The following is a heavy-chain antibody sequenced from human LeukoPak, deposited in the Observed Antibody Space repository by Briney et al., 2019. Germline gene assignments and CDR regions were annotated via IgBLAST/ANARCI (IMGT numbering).Heavy chain of an antibody. CDR3: ARRLWIRYDSSGYYPEFDY. CDR1: GGSISSSSYY. J-gene: IGHJ4*02. Sequence: PSGTLSLTCTVSGGSISSSSYYWGWIRQPPGEGLEWIGSIYYSGSTYYNPSLKSRVTISVDTSKNQFSRKLSSVTAADTAVYYCARRLWIRYDSSGYYPEFDYWGQGTLVTVSS. CDR2: IYYSGST. D-gene: IGHD3-22*01. V-gene: IGHV4-39*01.